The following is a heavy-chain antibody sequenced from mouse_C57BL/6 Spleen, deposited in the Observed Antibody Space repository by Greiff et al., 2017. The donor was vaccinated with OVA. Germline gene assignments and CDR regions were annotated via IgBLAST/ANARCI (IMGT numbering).Heavy chain of an antibody. D-gene: IGHD4-1*01. CDR2: IRLKSDNYAT. CDR3: TNWDDWYFDV. Sequence: EVKVVESGGGLVQPGGSMKLSCVASGFTFSNYWMNWVRQSPEKGLEWVAQIRLKSDNYATHYAESVKGRFTISRDDSKSSVYLQMNNLRAEDTGIYYCTNWDDWYFDVWGTGTTVTVSS. V-gene: IGHV6-3*01. J-gene: IGHJ1*03. CDR1: GFTFSNYW.